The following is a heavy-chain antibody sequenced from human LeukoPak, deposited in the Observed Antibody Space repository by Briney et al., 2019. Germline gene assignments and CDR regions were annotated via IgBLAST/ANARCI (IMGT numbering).Heavy chain of an antibody. CDR1: GGSISSSSYY. Sequence: PSETLSLTCTVSGGSISSSSYYWGWIRQPPGKGLEWIGSIYYSGSTYYNPSLKSRVTISVDTSKNQFSLKLSSVTAADTAVYYCARAPTYSSSLRWFDPWGQGTLVTVSS. J-gene: IGHJ5*02. V-gene: IGHV4-39*01. CDR3: ARAPTYSSSLRWFDP. D-gene: IGHD6-13*01. CDR2: IYYSGST.